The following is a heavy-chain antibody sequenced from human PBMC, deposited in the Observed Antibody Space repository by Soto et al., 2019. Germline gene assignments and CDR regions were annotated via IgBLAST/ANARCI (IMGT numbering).Heavy chain of an antibody. CDR1: GFTFSSYA. J-gene: IGHJ4*02. CDR3: AKDKRDYGDS. Sequence: GGSLRLSCAASGFTFSSYAMSWVRQAEVKGLEWFSANSGSGDSTYYAVSMKSRFTTSRDNSKHTLYLQMNSLRAEDTAVYYCAKDKRDYGDSWGQGTLVTVSS. CDR2: NSGSGDST. V-gene: IGHV3-23*01.